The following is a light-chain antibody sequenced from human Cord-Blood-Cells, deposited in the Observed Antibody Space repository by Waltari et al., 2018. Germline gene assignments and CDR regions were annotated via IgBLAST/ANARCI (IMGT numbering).Light chain of an antibody. CDR1: SSNIGAGFD. CDR3: QSYDSSLSGSV. V-gene: IGLV1-40*01. Sequence: QSVLTQPPSVSGAPGQRVTISCTGRSSNIGAGFDVPWYQQLPGTAPNLLIFGNSNRPSGVPDRFSGSKSGTSASLAITGLQAEDEADYYCQSYDSSLSGSVFGGGTKLTVL. J-gene: IGLJ2*01. CDR2: GNS.